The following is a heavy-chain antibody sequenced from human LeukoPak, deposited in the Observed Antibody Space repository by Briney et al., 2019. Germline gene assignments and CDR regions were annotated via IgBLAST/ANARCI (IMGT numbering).Heavy chain of an antibody. Sequence: ASVKVSCKASGYTFTSYGISWVRQAPGQGLEWMGWISAYNGNTNYAQKFQGRVTMTRDTSISTAYMELSRLRSDDTAVYYCARDGRYIVVVPNNWFDPWGQGTLVTVSS. CDR1: GYTFTSYG. D-gene: IGHD2-2*01. CDR3: ARDGRYIVVVPNNWFDP. CDR2: ISAYNGNT. J-gene: IGHJ5*02. V-gene: IGHV1-18*01.